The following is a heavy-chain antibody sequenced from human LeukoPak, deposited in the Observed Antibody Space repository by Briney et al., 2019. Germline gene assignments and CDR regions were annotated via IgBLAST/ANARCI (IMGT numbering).Heavy chain of an antibody. Sequence: PGGSLRLSCAASGFTFSDYYMSWIRQPPGKGLEWVSYISSSDTTIYYADSVRGRLTVSRDNAKNSLYLQMDSLSAEGTAVYYCASLRGVNRWGQGTLVTVSS. CDR3: ASLRGVNR. D-gene: IGHD3-10*01. V-gene: IGHV3-11*01. CDR1: GFTFSDYY. CDR2: ISSSDTTI. J-gene: IGHJ4*02.